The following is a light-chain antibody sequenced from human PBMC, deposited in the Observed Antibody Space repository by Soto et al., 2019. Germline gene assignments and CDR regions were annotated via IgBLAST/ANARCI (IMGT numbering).Light chain of an antibody. V-gene: IGKV3-11*01. Sequence: EIVLTQSPATLSLSPGERATLSCRASQSVSSFLAWSPQKPGQAPRLLIDDTSNSAPGIPARFRGSGSGTDFTFATRSLEPEDVAVDYCQPRSNWHPYTVGQGTTLESK. CDR3: QPRSNWHPYT. CDR2: DTS. CDR1: QSVSSF. J-gene: IGKJ2*01.